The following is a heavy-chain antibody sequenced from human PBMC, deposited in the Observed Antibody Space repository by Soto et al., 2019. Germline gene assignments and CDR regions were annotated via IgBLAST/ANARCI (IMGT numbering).Heavy chain of an antibody. J-gene: IGHJ5*02. CDR2: IWYDGSNK. Sequence: QVQLVESGGGVVQPGRSLRLSCAASGFTFSNYGMHWVRQAPGKGLEWVAIIWYDGSNKHYADSVKGRFTISRDNSKNTLYVQMNSLRAEDTAVYYCAREGYSGSHYGSIDPWGQGTLVTVSS. CDR1: GFTFSNYG. V-gene: IGHV3-33*01. CDR3: AREGYSGSHYGSIDP. D-gene: IGHD1-26*01.